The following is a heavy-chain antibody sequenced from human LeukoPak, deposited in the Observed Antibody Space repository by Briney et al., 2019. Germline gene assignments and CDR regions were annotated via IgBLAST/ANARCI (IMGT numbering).Heavy chain of an antibody. V-gene: IGHV3-30*18. D-gene: IGHD1/OR15-1a*01. CDR3: AKINNDDDY. CDR2: ISPDGKIE. J-gene: IGHJ4*02. Sequence: GRSLRLSCAASGFTFTTFGLHWVRQAPGKGLEWVAAISPDGKIEYYTDSVKGRFTVSRDNSKNMIYLQMNSLRGEDSAVYFCAKINNDDDYWGQGALVTVSS. CDR1: GFTFTTFG.